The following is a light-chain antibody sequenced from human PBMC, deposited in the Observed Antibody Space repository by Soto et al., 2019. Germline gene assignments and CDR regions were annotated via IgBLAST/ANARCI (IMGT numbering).Light chain of an antibody. Sequence: EIVLTQSPGTLSLSPGQRATLSCRASQTIRSNYVAWFQQTPGQAPGLLIYGAVNKASGIPDRFSGSGSGTEFTLTISSLEPEDFVVYYCQQYHSPPLTFGQGTKVEIK. CDR1: QTIRSNY. V-gene: IGKV3-20*01. CDR3: QQYHSPPLT. CDR2: GAV. J-gene: IGKJ1*01.